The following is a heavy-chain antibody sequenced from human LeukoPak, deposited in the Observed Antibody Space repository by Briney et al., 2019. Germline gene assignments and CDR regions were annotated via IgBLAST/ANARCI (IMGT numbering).Heavy chain of an antibody. J-gene: IGHJ4*02. CDR3: ASGSYYCYFDY. CDR1: GSTFTSYD. V-gene: IGHV1-18*01. CDR2: ISTYHGNT. D-gene: IGHD1-26*01. Sequence: ASVKLSCKAAGSTFTSYDVSWVRQPPGPGLEWTGWISTYHGNTKDAKNHQDRVTKTTDASTSTAYVELRSLWSDLTDVYYCASGSYYCYFDYWGKGTLVTVS.